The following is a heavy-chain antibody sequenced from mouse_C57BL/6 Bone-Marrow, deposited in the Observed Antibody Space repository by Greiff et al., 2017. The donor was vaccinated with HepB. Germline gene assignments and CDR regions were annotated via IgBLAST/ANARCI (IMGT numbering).Heavy chain of an antibody. Sequence: DVQLVESGGGLVQPGGSLKLSCAASGFTFSDYYMYWVRQTPEKRLEWVAYISNGGGSTYYPDTVKGRFTISRDNAKNTQYLQMSRLKSEDTAMYYCARGSYRGYYAIDYWGQGTSVTVSS. CDR2: ISNGGGST. J-gene: IGHJ4*01. CDR3: ARGSYRGYYAIDY. V-gene: IGHV5-12*01. D-gene: IGHD2-12*01. CDR1: GFTFSDYY.